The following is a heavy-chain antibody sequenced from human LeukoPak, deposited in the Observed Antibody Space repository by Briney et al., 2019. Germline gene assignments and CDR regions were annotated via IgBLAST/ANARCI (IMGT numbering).Heavy chain of an antibody. J-gene: IGHJ4*02. Sequence: ASVKVSCKASGYTFTGYYMHWVRQAPRQRLEWMGRINPNSGGTNYAQKFQGRVTMTRDTSISTAYMELSRLRSDDTAVYYCATFTYYYDSSGYYPFDYWGQGTLVTVSS. CDR2: INPNSGGT. V-gene: IGHV1-2*06. D-gene: IGHD3-22*01. CDR3: ATFTYYYDSSGYYPFDY. CDR1: GYTFTGYY.